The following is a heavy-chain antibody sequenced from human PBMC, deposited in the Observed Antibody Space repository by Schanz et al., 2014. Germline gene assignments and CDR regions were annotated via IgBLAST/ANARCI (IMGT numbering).Heavy chain of an antibody. Sequence: QVQLVQSGAEAKKPGASVKVSCKASGYTFTSYGISWVRQAPGQVLEWMGWISAYNGNTKYPQKLQGRVTMTTDTTTSTAYMELRSLRSDDTAVYYGARDSADFYDILTEEDYWGQGTLVTVSS. D-gene: IGHD3-9*01. J-gene: IGHJ4*02. CDR1: GYTFTSYG. CDR2: ISAYNGNT. V-gene: IGHV1-18*01. CDR3: ARDSADFYDILTEEDY.